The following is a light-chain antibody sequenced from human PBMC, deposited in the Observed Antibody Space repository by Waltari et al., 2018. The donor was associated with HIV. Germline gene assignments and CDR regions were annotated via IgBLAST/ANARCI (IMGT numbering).Light chain of an antibody. CDR3: CSYAGSSTGV. Sequence: QSALTQPASVSGSPGQSITISCTGTSSDVGSYNLVSWYQQHPGKAPELMIYGVSQRPSVVSNRFSGSTSGNTASLTISVLQAEDEADYYCCSYAGSSTGVFGGGTKLTVL. CDR1: SSDVGSYNL. CDR2: GVS. J-gene: IGLJ2*01. V-gene: IGLV2-23*02.